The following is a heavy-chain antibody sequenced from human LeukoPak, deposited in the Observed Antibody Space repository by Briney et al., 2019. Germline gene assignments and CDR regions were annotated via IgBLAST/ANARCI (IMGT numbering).Heavy chain of an antibody. CDR1: GGSISSYY. CDR2: IYYSGST. Sequence: PSETLSLTCTVSGGSISSYYWSWIRQPPGKGLEWIGYIYYSGSTNYNPSLKSRVTISVDTSKNQFSLKLSSVTAADTAVYYCARDYESGDDCGGKSSWGQGTLVTVSS. CDR3: ARDYESGDDCGGKSS. J-gene: IGHJ4*02. V-gene: IGHV4-59*01. D-gene: IGHD4-23*01.